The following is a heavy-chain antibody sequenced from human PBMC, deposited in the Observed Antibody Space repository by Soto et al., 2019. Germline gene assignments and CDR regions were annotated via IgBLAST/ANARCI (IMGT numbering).Heavy chain of an antibody. CDR1: CGSISSGDYY. CDR2: IDYSGSS. V-gene: IGHV4-30-4*01. Sequence: QVQLQESGPGLVKPSQTLSLTCTVSCGSISSGDYYWSWIRQPPGKGLEWIGYIDYSGSSYYNPSLRGRVTISVDTSQYQFSLKLSSVTAADTAVYYCASARVVRGTISGFDPWGQGTLVTVSS. CDR3: ASARVVRGTISGFDP. J-gene: IGHJ5*02. D-gene: IGHD3-3*01.